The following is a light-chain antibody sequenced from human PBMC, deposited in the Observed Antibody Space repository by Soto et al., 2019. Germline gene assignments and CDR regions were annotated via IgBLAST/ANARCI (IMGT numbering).Light chain of an antibody. V-gene: IGKV4-1*01. CDR3: HQYFSTPYT. CDR2: WAS. Sequence: DIVMTQSPDSLAVSLGERATINCKSSQSVCYRSNNKNYLAWYQQKSGQAPKLLIYWASTRESGVPDRFSGGGSGTDFALTISSLQAEDVAVYYCHQYFSTPYTFGQGTKLEIK. CDR1: QSVCYRSNNKNY. J-gene: IGKJ2*01.